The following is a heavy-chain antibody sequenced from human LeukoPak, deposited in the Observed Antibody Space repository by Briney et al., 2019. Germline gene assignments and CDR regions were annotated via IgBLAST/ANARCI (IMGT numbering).Heavy chain of an antibody. CDR3: ASPTCSSTSCYGYYFDY. D-gene: IGHD2-2*01. J-gene: IGHJ4*02. CDR2: ISSSSSYI. CDR1: GFTFTSYN. V-gene: IGHV3-21*01. Sequence: PGGSLRLSCAASGFTFTSYNMNWVRQAPGKGLEWVSSISSSSSYIYYADSVKGRFTISRDNAKNSLYLQMNSLRAEDTAVYYCASPTCSSTSCYGYYFDYWGQGTLVTVSS.